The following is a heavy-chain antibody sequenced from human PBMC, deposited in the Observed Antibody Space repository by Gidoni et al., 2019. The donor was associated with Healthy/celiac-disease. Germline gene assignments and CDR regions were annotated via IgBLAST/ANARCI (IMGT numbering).Heavy chain of an antibody. CDR2: IYHSGST. D-gene: IGHD3-10*01. CDR3: ARGDYYGSGSYWY. V-gene: IGHV4-4*02. J-gene: IGHJ4*02. CDR1: GGSISSSNW. Sequence: QVQLQESGPGLVKPSGTLSLTCAVSGGSISSSNWWSWVRQPPGKGLEWMWEIYHSGSTNYNPSLTSRVTISVYKSKNQFSLKLSSVTAADTAVYYCARGDYYGSGSYWYWGQGTLVTVSS.